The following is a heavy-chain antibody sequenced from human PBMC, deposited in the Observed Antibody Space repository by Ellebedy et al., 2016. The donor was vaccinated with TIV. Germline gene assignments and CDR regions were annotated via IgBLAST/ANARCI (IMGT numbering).Heavy chain of an antibody. CDR2: IYSGNNT. V-gene: IGHV3-66*01. CDR3: VRERMPTPT. CDR1: GFSASSNY. Sequence: PGGSLRLSCAASGFSASSNYMTWVRQAPGKGLEWVSVIYSGNNTHYADSVKGRFTISRDNFKNSVYLQMDRLRVEDTALYYCVRERMPTPTWGQGTLVTVSP. J-gene: IGHJ5*02. D-gene: IGHD2-2*01.